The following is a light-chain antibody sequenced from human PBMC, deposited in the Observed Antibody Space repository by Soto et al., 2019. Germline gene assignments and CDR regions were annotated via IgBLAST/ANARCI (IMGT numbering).Light chain of an antibody. V-gene: IGKV3-15*01. CDR3: QQYGIWPLT. Sequence: EVVMTQSPATLSVSPGDRATLSCRASQSVHNNLAWYQQKPGQAPRLRIFDTCTRATHILIRFNGGGSGTEFTLTSSSLQSEDSAVYYCQQYGIWPLTFGGGTKVEIK. CDR2: DTC. J-gene: IGKJ4*01. CDR1: QSVHNN.